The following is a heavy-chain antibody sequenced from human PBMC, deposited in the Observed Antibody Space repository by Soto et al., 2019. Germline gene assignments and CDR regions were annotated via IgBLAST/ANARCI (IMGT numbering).Heavy chain of an antibody. D-gene: IGHD1-26*01. V-gene: IGHV3-74*01. CDR2: INSDGSST. CDR3: ARANSGSYDEYYYYGMDV. CDR1: GFTFSSYW. J-gene: IGHJ6*02. Sequence: PGGSLRLSCAASGFTFSSYWMHWVRQAPGKGLVWVSRINSDGSSTSYADSVKGRFTISRDNAKNTLYLQMNSLRAEDTAVYYCARANSGSYDEYYYYGMDVWGQGTTVTVSS.